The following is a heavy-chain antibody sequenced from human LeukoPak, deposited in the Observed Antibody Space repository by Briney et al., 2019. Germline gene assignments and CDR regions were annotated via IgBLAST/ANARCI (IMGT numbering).Heavy chain of an antibody. CDR2: INHSGST. CDR3: ARVVGCSSTSCYKNYYYMDV. Sequence: SETLSLTCAAYGGTFSGYYWSWIRQPPGKGLEWIGEINHSGSTNYNPSLKSRVTISVDTSKNQFSLKLRSVTAADAAVYYCARVVGCSSTSCYKNYYYMDVWGKGTTVTVSS. CDR1: GGTFSGYY. D-gene: IGHD2-2*02. J-gene: IGHJ6*03. V-gene: IGHV4-34*01.